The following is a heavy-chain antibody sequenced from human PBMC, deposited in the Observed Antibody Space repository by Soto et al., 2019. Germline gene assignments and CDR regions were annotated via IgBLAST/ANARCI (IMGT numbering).Heavy chain of an antibody. CDR2: IYYSGST. CDR3: ARARYGSGSYSYYYGMDV. CDR1: GGSISSYY. J-gene: IGHJ6*02. D-gene: IGHD3-10*01. V-gene: IGHV4-59*01. Sequence: QVQLQESGPGLVKPSETLSLTCTVSGGSISSYYWSWIRQPPGKGLEWIGYIYYSGSTNYNPSLKRRVTISVDTSKNQFSLKLSSVTAADTAVYYCARARYGSGSYSYYYGMDVWGQGTTVTVSS.